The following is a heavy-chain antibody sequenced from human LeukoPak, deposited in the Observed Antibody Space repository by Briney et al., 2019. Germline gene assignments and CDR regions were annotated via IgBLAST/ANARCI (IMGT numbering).Heavy chain of an antibody. CDR3: ARLTGGYSSGWSGGEY. V-gene: IGHV5-51*01. J-gene: IGHJ4*02. D-gene: IGHD6-19*01. CDR2: IYPGDSDT. Sequence: GESLKISCKGSGYSFTSYWIGWVRQMPGKGLEWMGIIYPGDSDTRYSPSFQGQVTISADKSIRTAYLQWSSLKASDTAMYYCARLTGGYSSGWSGGEYWGQGTLVTVSS. CDR1: GYSFTSYW.